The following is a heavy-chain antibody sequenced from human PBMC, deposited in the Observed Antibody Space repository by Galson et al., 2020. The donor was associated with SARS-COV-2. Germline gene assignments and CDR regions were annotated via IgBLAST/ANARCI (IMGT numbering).Heavy chain of an antibody. Sequence: SETLSLTCAVSGGSISSSDWWGWVRQPPGKGLEWIGEIFHSGYTNYNPSLKSRVTMSLDTSKNQFSLKLSSVTAADTALYYCSRIIVTAYYFSYMDVGGKGTPVTFSS. CDR1: GGSISSSDW. D-gene: IGHD2-21*02. CDR2: IFHSGYT. J-gene: IGHJ6*03. V-gene: IGHV4-4*02. CDR3: SRIIVTAYYFSYMDV.